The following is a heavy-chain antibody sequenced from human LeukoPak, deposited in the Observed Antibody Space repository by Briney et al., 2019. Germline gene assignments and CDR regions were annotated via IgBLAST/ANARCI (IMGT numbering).Heavy chain of an antibody. CDR1: GGSFSGYY. CDR3: ARGKQWLVRRFFDY. D-gene: IGHD6-19*01. V-gene: IGHV4-34*01. CDR2: INHSGST. J-gene: IGHJ4*02. Sequence: PSETLSLTCAVYGGSFSGYYWSWIRQPPGKELEWIGEINHSGSTNYNPSLKSRVTISVDTSKNQFSLKLSSVTAADTAVYYCARGKQWLVRRFFDYWGQGTLVTVSS.